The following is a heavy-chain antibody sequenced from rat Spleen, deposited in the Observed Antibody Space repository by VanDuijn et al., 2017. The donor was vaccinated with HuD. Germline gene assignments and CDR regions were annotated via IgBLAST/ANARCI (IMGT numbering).Heavy chain of an antibody. CDR2: ISSHSGTI. V-gene: IGHV5-25*01. CDR1: GFIFSDYY. CDR3: ARSYGGSPFDY. D-gene: IGHD1-11*01. J-gene: IGHJ2*01. Sequence: EVQLVESDGGLVLPGRSLKLSCAGSGFIFSDYYMAWVRQAPTKGLEWVAYISSHSGTIYYADTVKGRFTISRDYAKNTLYLQLGSLRSEDTALYYCARSYGGSPFDYWGQGVMVTVSS.